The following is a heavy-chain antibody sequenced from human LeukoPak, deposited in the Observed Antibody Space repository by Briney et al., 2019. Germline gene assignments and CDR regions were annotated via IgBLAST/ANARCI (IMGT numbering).Heavy chain of an antibody. J-gene: IGHJ4*02. CDR3: ARRIIRLWWGYYFDY. CDR2: INHSGST. V-gene: IGHV4-34*01. D-gene: IGHD5-18*01. Sequence: SETLSLTCAVYGGSFSGYYWSWIRQPPGKGLEWIGEINHSGSTNYNPSLKSRVTISVDTSKNQFSLKLSSVTAADTAVYYCARRIIRLWWGYYFDYWGQGTLVTVSS. CDR1: GGSFSGYY.